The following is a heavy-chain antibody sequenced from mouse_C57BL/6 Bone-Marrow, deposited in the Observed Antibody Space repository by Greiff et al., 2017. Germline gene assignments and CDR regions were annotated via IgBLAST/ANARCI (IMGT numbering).Heavy chain of an antibody. Sequence: QVQLQQPGAELVMPGASVKLSCKASGYTFTSYWMHWVKQRPGQGLEWIGEIDPSDSYTNYNQKFKGKSTLTVDKSSSTAYMQLSSLTSEDSAVYYCAREDGYYDYWGQGTTLTVSP. CDR2: IDPSDSYT. CDR3: AREDGYYDY. V-gene: IGHV1-69*01. CDR1: GYTFTSYW. D-gene: IGHD2-3*01. J-gene: IGHJ2*01.